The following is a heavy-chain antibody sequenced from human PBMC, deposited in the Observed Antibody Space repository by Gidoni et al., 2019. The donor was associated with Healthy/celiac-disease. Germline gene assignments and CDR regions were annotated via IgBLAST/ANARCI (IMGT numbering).Heavy chain of an antibody. Sequence: QLQLQESGPGLVKPSETLSLTCTVSGGSISSSSYSWGWIRQPPGKGLEWIGSIYYSGSTYYNPSLKSRVTISVDTSKNQFSLKLSSVTAADTAVYYCARVQGGRGFDWFDPWGQGTLVTVSS. D-gene: IGHD3-16*01. J-gene: IGHJ5*02. V-gene: IGHV4-39*01. CDR1: GGSISSSSYS. CDR2: IYYSGST. CDR3: ARVQGGRGFDWFDP.